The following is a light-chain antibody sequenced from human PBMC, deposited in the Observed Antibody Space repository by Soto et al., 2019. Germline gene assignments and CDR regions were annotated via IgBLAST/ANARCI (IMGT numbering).Light chain of an antibody. CDR2: EAS. CDR1: QSVSTF. CDR3: QQRHMWPIT. J-gene: IGKJ5*01. V-gene: IGKV3-11*01. Sequence: EIVLTQSPATLSLSPGERATLSCRASQSVSTFLAWYQQKPGQVPRLLISEASSRATGIPDRFSGSGSATDFTLTISSLEPEDSAVYYCQQRHMWPITFGQGTRLEIK.